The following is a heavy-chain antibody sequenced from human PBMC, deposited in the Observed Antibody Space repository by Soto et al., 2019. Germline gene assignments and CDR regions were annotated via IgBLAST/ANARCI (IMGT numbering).Heavy chain of an antibody. J-gene: IGHJ4*02. D-gene: IGHD2-2*01. CDR3: ARRYCSSTSCYHYFDY. CDR1: GYTFTSYG. V-gene: IGHV1-18*01. CDR2: ISAYNGNT. Sequence: ASVKVSCKASGYTFTSYGISWVRQAPGQGLEWMGWISAYNGNTNYAQKLQGRVTMTTDTSTSTAYMELRSLRSDDTAVYYCARRYCSSTSCYHYFDYWGQGTLVTVSS.